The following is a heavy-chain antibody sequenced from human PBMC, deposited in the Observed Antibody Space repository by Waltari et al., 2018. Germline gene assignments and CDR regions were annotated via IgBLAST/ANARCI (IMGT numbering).Heavy chain of an antibody. V-gene: IGHV3-21*01. D-gene: IGHD7-27*01. J-gene: IGHJ4*02. CDR3: ARGGWGFYLDD. CDR1: GFTFSSYS. CDR2: ISSTGSYT. Sequence: EVQLVESGGGLVKPGGSLRLSCAASGFTFSSYSMNWVRQAPGKGLEWVSSISSTGSYTHYAESVKGRFTISRDNAKNSLYLQMNSLRAEDTAVYYCARGGWGFYLDDWGQGTLVTFSS.